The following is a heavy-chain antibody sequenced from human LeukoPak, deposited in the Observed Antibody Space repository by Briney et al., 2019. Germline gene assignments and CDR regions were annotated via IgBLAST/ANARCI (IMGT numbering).Heavy chain of an antibody. D-gene: IGHD1-26*01. CDR2: IYYSGST. CDR3: ARFIVGATGIDY. Sequence: SETLSLACTVSGGSISSYHWSWIRQPPGKGLEWIGYIYYSGSTNYNPSLKSRVTISVDTSKNQFSLKLSSVTAADTAVYYCARFIVGATGIDYWGQGTLVTVSS. J-gene: IGHJ4*02. V-gene: IGHV4-59*01. CDR1: GGSISSYH.